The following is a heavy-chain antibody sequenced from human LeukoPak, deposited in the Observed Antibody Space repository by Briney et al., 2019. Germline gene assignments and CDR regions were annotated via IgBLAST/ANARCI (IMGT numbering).Heavy chain of an antibody. Sequence: GGSLRLSCAASGFSFSSYEMNWVRQAPGKGLEWVSYISSGAGTRKYADSVKGRFTISRDNAKNSLYLQINSLRVEDTAVHYCAREDCSSTSCWFDPWGQGTLVTVSS. J-gene: IGHJ5*02. CDR3: AREDCSSTSCWFDP. V-gene: IGHV3-48*03. CDR2: ISSGAGTR. D-gene: IGHD2-2*01. CDR1: GFSFSSYE.